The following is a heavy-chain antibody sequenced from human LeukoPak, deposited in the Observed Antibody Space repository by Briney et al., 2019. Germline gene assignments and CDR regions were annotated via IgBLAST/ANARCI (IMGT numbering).Heavy chain of an antibody. J-gene: IGHJ4*02. D-gene: IGHD3-16*01. CDR3: AWHYVWGRFDS. CDR2: INHNRVT. Sequence: SETLSLTCGVSGGSFTNQFWTWICQAPGQGLEWIGDINHNRVTNYNPSLKSRVTISADTSNSLSLRSVTAADTAVYFCAWHYVWGRFDSWGQGTLVTVSS. V-gene: IGHV4-34*01. CDR1: GGSFTNQF.